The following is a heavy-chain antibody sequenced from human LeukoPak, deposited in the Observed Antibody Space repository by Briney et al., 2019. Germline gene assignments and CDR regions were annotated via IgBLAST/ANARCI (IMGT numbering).Heavy chain of an antibody. CDR3: AREGVVVVPAAMGAFDI. J-gene: IGHJ3*02. V-gene: IGHV4-61*01. D-gene: IGHD2-2*01. CDR1: GGSISSSSYY. CDR2: IYYSGST. Sequence: PSETLSLTCTVSGGSISSSSYYWSWIRQPPGKGLEWIGYIYYSGSTNYNPSLKSRVTISVDTSKNQFSLKLSSVTAADTAVYYCAREGVVVVPAAMGAFDIWGQGTMVTVSS.